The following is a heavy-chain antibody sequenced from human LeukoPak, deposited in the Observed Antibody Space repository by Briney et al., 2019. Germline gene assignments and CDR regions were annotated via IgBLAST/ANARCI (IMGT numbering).Heavy chain of an antibody. CDR2: IHSDGTT. V-gene: IGHV4-4*09. D-gene: IGHD3-16*01. Sequence: SETLSLTCSVSGGSLTNYYWGWIRQPPGKGLEFIGYIHSDGTTNYDSSLQSRVAISLDTSKIQFSLRLYSVTAADTALYFCARLNFRGGEALHFDSWGQGALVTVSS. CDR3: ARLNFRGGEALHFDS. CDR1: GGSLTNYY. J-gene: IGHJ4*02.